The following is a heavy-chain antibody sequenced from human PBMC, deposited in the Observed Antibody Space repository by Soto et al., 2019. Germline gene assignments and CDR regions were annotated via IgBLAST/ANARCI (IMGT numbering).Heavy chain of an antibody. Sequence: GASVKVSCKASGYTFTSYGIAWMRQAPGQGLEWMGWISAYSGNTDYAQKVHGRVTMTSDTSTGTAYMELGSLRSDDTAVYYCARDSPPPDYWGQGTLVTVSS. CDR1: GYTFTSYG. CDR3: ARDSPPPDY. CDR2: ISAYSGNT. V-gene: IGHV1-18*01. J-gene: IGHJ4*02.